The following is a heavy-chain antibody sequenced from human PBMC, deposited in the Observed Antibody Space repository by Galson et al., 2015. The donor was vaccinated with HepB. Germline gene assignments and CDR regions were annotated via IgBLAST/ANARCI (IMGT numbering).Heavy chain of an antibody. CDR2: IYWDNDN. CDR1: GFSLSTSGVG. Sequence: PALVKPTQTLTLTCTFSGFSLSTSGVGVGWIRQPPGKALEWLVLIYWDNDNRYSPSLKSRLTITKDTSKNQVVLTMTNMDPVDTATYYCAHKQTRYGYNWTSRWFDSWGQGTLVTVSS. V-gene: IGHV2-5*02. D-gene: IGHD1-20*01. CDR3: AHKQTRYGYNWTSRWFDS. J-gene: IGHJ5*01.